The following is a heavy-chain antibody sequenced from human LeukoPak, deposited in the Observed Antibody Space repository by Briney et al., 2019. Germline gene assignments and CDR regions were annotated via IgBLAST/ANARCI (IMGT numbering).Heavy chain of an antibody. V-gene: IGHV4-4*07. CDR2: IYTSGST. J-gene: IGHJ3*02. CDR3: ARPYYYDSSGSGLAFDI. Sequence: SETLSLTCTVSGGSISSYYWSWIRQPAGKGLEWIGRIYTSGSTSYNPSLKSRVTMSVDTSKNQFSLKLSSVTAADTAVYYCARPYYYDSSGSGLAFDIWGQGTMVTVSS. CDR1: GGSISSYY. D-gene: IGHD3-22*01.